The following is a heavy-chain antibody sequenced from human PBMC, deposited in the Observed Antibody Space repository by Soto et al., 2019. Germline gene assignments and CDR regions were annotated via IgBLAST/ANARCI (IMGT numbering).Heavy chain of an antibody. CDR3: ARVIRSSIFGVVYSWFDP. V-gene: IGHV4-59*01. J-gene: IGHJ5*02. CDR2: IYYSGST. Sequence: SETLSLTCTVSGGSISSYYWSWIRQPPGKGLEWIGYIYYSGSTNYNPSLKSRVTISVDTSKNQFSLKLSSVTAADTAVYYCARVIRSSIFGVVYSWFDPWGEGTLVTVAS. D-gene: IGHD3-3*01. CDR1: GGSISSYY.